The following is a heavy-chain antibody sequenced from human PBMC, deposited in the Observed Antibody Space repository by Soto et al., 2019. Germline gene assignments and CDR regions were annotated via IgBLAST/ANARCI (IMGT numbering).Heavy chain of an antibody. Sequence: SETLSLTCTVSGGSISSYYWSWIRQPPGKGLEWIGYIYYSGSTNYNPSLKSRVTISVDTSKNQFSLKLSSVTAADTAVYYCARRGIAAAKFDHWGQGTLVTVSS. CDR3: ARRGIAAAKFDH. CDR2: IYYSGST. J-gene: IGHJ5*02. D-gene: IGHD6-13*01. CDR1: GGSISSYY. V-gene: IGHV4-59*01.